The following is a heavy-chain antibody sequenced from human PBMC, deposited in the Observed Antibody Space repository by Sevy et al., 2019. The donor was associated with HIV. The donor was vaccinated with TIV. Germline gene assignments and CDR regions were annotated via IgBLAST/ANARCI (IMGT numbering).Heavy chain of an antibody. V-gene: IGHV3-30*02. CDR2: IRYDGSTK. D-gene: IGHD3-10*01. J-gene: IGHJ3*02. CDR1: RFTFSTYG. Sequence: GGSLRLSCAASRFTFSTYGMHWVRQAPGKGLEWVAFIRYDGSTKYYGDSVKGRFTISRDNSKNTLYLQMNSLRAEDTAVYYCAKGLGMVQGALLSDDIWGQGTMVTISS. CDR3: AKGLGMVQGALLSDDI.